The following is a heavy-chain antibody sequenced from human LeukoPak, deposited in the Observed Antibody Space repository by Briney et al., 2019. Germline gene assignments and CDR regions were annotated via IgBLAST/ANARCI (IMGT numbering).Heavy chain of an antibody. J-gene: IGHJ4*02. D-gene: IGHD3-22*01. CDR2: IYTSGRT. CDR1: GGSISSYY. CDR3: ARMREYYYDSSGYYDY. V-gene: IGHV4-4*07. Sequence: SETLSLTCTVAGGSISSYYWSWIRQPAGKGLEWIGRIYTSGRTNYNPSLKSRVAMSVDTSKNQFSLKLSSVTAADTAVYYCARMREYYYDSSGYYDYWGQGTLVTVCS.